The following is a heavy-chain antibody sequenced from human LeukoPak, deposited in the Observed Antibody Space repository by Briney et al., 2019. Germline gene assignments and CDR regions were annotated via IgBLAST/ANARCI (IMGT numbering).Heavy chain of an antibody. CDR3: ARATVTRYYFDY. Sequence: ASVKVSCKASGYTFTSYDINWVRQATGQGLEWMGWMNPNSGNTGYAQKFQGRVTMTRNTSISTAYMELSSLRSEDTAVYYCARATVTRYYFDYWGQGTLVTVSS. CDR1: GYTFTSYD. CDR2: MNPNSGNT. J-gene: IGHJ4*02. V-gene: IGHV1-8*01. D-gene: IGHD4-17*01.